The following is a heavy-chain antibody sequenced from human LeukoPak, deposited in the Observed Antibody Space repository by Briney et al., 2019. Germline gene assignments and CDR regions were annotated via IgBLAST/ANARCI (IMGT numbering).Heavy chain of an antibody. CDR2: ISGSGGST. V-gene: IGHV3-23*01. CDR1: GFTFSSYA. Sequence: GGSLRLSCAASGFTFSSYAMSWARQAPGKGLEWVSAISGSGGSTYYADSVKGWFTISRDNSKSTLYLQMNSLRAEDTAVYYCAKSSAAAGTPNPVDYWGQGTLVTVSS. J-gene: IGHJ4*02. D-gene: IGHD6-13*01. CDR3: AKSSAAAGTPNPVDY.